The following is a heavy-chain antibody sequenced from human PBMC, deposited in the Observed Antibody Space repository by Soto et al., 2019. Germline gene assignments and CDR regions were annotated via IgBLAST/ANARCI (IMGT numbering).Heavy chain of an antibody. CDR2: LSDSGVSP. Sequence: GGSLRLSCAGSGFPFSRYAMSWVRQAPEKGLEWVSALSDSGVSPYYADSVKGRFTISRDNSKNTLYLQMDSLRVEDTALYSCAKMTSDSYGRNYGMDVWGQGTTVTVCS. V-gene: IGHV3-23*01. CDR3: AKMTSDSYGRNYGMDV. D-gene: IGHD5-18*01. J-gene: IGHJ6*02. CDR1: GFPFSRYA.